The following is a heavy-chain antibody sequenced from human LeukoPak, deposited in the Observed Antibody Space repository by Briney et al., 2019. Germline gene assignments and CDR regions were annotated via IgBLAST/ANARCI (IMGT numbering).Heavy chain of an antibody. CDR1: GGSISSGGYY. CDR3: ASSYLQYCSGGSCYQNWFDP. Sequence: PSETLSLTCTVSGGSISSGGYYWSWIRQHPGKGLEWIGYIYYSGSTYYNPSLKSRVTISVGTSKNQFSLKLSSVTAADTAVYYCASSYLQYCSGGSCYQNWFDPWGQGTLVTVSS. V-gene: IGHV4-31*03. J-gene: IGHJ5*02. D-gene: IGHD2-15*01. CDR2: IYYSGST.